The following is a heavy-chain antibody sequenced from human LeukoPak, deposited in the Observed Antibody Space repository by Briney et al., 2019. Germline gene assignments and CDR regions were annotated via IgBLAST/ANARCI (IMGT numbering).Heavy chain of an antibody. Sequence: PGGSLRLSCVASGFTFGKYWMSWVRQAPGKGLEWVANIKLDGSEKNYVDSVKGRFTISRDNTKNSLYLQMNNVRDEDTAVYYCARDSGVDAHIDYWGQGTLVTVSA. D-gene: IGHD3-3*01. V-gene: IGHV3-7*01. J-gene: IGHJ4*02. CDR1: GFTFGKYW. CDR3: ARDSGVDAHIDY. CDR2: IKLDGSEK.